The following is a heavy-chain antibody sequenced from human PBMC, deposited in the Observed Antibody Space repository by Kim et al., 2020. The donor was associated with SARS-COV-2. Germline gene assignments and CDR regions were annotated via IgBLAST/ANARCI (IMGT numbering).Heavy chain of an antibody. Sequence: SETLSLTCTVSGGSISSSSYYWGWIRQPPGKGLEWIGSIYYSGSTYYNPSLKSRVTISVDTSKNQFSLKLSSVTAADTAVYYCARGFPYYYDSSGYYSPDYWGQGTLVTVSS. CDR3: ARGFPYYYDSSGYYSPDY. J-gene: IGHJ4*02. D-gene: IGHD3-22*01. V-gene: IGHV4-39*01. CDR2: IYYSGST. CDR1: GGSISSSSYY.